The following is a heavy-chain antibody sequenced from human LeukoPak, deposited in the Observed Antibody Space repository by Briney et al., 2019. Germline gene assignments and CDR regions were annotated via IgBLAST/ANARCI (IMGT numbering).Heavy chain of an antibody. CDR2: TGSGGVTT. CDR1: GFTFSSYA. CDR3: AKDGQYSTSWSPFDY. Sequence: GGSLRLFCAASGFTFSSYAMSWVRQAPGKGLEWVSATGSGGVTTYYADSVKGRFTISRDNSKNTLYLQMNSLRADDTAVYYCAKDGQYSTSWSPFDYWGQGTLVTVSS. D-gene: IGHD2-2*01. V-gene: IGHV3-23*01. J-gene: IGHJ4*02.